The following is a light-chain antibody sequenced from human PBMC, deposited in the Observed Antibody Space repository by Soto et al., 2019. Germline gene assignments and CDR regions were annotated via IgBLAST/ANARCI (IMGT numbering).Light chain of an antibody. Sequence: QSVLTQPPSVSAAPGQKVSISCSGSSSNIGNNYVSWYQQFPGKAPKLLIYHDNQRPSGISDRISGSKSATSATLGITGLQTGDEADYYCATWDSSLSAEAFGGGTQLTVL. CDR2: HDN. CDR1: SSNIGNNY. J-gene: IGLJ2*01. CDR3: ATWDSSLSAEA. V-gene: IGLV1-51*01.